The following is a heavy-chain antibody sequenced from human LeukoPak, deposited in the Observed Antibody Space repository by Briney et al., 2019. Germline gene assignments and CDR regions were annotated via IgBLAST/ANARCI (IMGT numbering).Heavy chain of an antibody. J-gene: IGHJ4*02. CDR3: AKDLGAVAERAFFCDY. D-gene: IGHD6-19*01. Sequence: GGSLRLSCAASGFTFSNYWMNWVRQAPGKGLEWVANMKEDGSEQQYVGSVRGRFTISRDNAKNSLYLQMDSPRVEDTAVYYCAKDLGAVAERAFFCDYWGQGTLVTVSS. CDR1: GFTFSNYW. V-gene: IGHV3-7*01. CDR2: MKEDGSEQ.